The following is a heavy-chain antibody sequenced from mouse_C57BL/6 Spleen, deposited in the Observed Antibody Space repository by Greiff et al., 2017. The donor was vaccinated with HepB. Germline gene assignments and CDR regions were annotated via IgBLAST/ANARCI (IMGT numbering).Heavy chain of an antibody. Sequence: VQLQQPGAELVKPGASVKLSCKASGYTFTSYWMQWVKQRPGQGLEWIGEIDPSDSYTNYNQKFKGKATLTVDTSSSTAYMQLSSLTSEDSAVYYCACNYVDFDYWGQGTTLTVSS. CDR3: ACNYVDFDY. D-gene: IGHD2-1*01. CDR1: GYTFTSYW. CDR2: IDPSDSYT. J-gene: IGHJ2*01. V-gene: IGHV1-50*01.